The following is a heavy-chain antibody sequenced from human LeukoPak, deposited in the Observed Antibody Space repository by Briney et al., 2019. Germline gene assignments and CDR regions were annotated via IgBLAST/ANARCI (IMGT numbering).Heavy chain of an antibody. J-gene: IGHJ4*02. CDR3: ARDSGGLDY. V-gene: IGHV3-7*04. CDR1: GSTLSSYW. CDR2: IKQDGSEK. D-gene: IGHD2-15*01. Sequence: GGSLRLSCAASGSTLSSYWMSRVRQAPGKGLEWVANIKQDGSEKYYVDSVKGRFTISRDNAKNSLYLQMNSLRAEDTAVYYCARDSGGLDYWGQGTLVTVSS.